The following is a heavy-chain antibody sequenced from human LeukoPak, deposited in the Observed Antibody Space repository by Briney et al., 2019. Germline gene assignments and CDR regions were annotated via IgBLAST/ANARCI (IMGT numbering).Heavy chain of an antibody. Sequence: PSETLSLTCAVSGGSISSGGYSWSWLRQPPGTGLEWIGYIHHSGSTYYNPSLKCRVTISVDRSKTQFSLKLSSVTAADTAVYYCARAKDSSGSLIAFDIWGQGTMVTVSS. CDR2: IHHSGST. V-gene: IGHV4-30-2*01. CDR1: GGSISSGGYS. J-gene: IGHJ3*02. CDR3: ARAKDSSGSLIAFDI. D-gene: IGHD3-22*01.